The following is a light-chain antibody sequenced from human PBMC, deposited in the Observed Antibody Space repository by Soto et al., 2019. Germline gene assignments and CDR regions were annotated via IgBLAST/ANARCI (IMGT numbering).Light chain of an antibody. CDR2: KAS. J-gene: IGKJ4*01. Sequence: DIQMTQSPSTLSASVGGRVTITCRASQSISSWLAWYQQKPGKAPKLLIYKASSLESGVPSRFSGSGSGTEFTLTISSLQPDDFATYYCQQYNSYPSFGGGTKVELK. CDR3: QQYNSYPS. CDR1: QSISSW. V-gene: IGKV1-5*03.